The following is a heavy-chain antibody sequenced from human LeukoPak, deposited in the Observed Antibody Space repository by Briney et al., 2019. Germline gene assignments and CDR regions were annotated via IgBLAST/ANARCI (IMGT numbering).Heavy chain of an antibody. J-gene: IGHJ5*02. CDR2: INWNGGST. Sequence: GGSLRLSCAASGFTFDDYGMSWIRQAPGKGLEWVSGINWNGGSTGYADSVKGRFTISRDNAKNSLYLQMNSLRAEDTALYYCARDRYYGSGSYYNGGWFDPWGQETLVTVSS. CDR3: ARDRYYGSGSYYNGGWFDP. V-gene: IGHV3-20*04. D-gene: IGHD3-10*01. CDR1: GFTFDDYG.